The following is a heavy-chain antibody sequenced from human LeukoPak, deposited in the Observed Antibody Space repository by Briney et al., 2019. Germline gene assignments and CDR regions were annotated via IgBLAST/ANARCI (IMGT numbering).Heavy chain of an antibody. CDR2: VTHTGFT. Sequence: PSETLSLTCAAYGGSFSDYYWSWIRPPPGKGLEWIGEVTHTGFTNYNPSLESRVVISVDTYNNQFSLKATSVAAADTAVYYCASRHIYSNYVDYWGQGTLVTVSS. V-gene: IGHV4-34*01. J-gene: IGHJ4*02. D-gene: IGHD4-11*01. CDR3: ASRHIYSNYVDY. CDR1: GGSFSDYY.